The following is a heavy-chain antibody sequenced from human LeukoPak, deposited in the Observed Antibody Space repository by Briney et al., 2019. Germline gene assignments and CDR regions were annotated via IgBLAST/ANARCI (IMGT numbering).Heavy chain of an antibody. CDR1: GFTFSSYA. CDR2: ISSNGGST. D-gene: IGHD1-1*01. Sequence: GGSLRLSCSASGFTFSSYAMHWVRQAPGKGLEYVSAISSNGGSTYYADSVKGRFTISRDNSKNTLYLQMSSLRAEDTAVYYCAKWHERQLAFDSWGQGSLVTVSS. V-gene: IGHV3-64D*06. CDR3: AKWHERQLAFDS. J-gene: IGHJ4*02.